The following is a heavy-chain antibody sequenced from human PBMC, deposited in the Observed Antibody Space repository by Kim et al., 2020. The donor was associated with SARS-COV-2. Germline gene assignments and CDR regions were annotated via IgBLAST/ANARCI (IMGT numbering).Heavy chain of an antibody. Sequence: TNYNPSLKSRVTISVDTSKNQFSLKLSSVTAADTAVYYCARGLYAHFDYWGQGTLVTVSS. CDR2: T. D-gene: IGHD4-17*01. J-gene: IGHJ4*02. V-gene: IGHV4-34*01. CDR3: ARGLYAHFDY.